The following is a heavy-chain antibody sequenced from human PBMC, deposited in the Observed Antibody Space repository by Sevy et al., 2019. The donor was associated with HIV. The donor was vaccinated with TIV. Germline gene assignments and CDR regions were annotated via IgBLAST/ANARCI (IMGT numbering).Heavy chain of an antibody. J-gene: IGHJ4*02. CDR3: ARDRYGDYDFDY. V-gene: IGHV3-48*04. Sequence: GGSLRLSCAASGFTFSSYSMNWVRRAPGKGLEWLSYISSSSRTIYYAGSVKGRFTISRDNAKNSLYLQMTSLRVEDTALYYCARDRYGDYDFDYWGQGTLVTVSS. CDR2: ISSSSRTI. D-gene: IGHD4-17*01. CDR1: GFTFSSYS.